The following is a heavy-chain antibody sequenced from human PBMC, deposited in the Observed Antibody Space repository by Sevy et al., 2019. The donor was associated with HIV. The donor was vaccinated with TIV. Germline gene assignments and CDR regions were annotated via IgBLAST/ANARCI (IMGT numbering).Heavy chain of an antibody. CDR3: ARDRLNTGSYYDGMDV. Sequence: GGSLRLSCAASGFTFSNYAMHWVRQAPGKGLEWVAVIPTDGNNKYYADSVKGRFTIPRDNFQNTLYMHMNSLSPEDTAIYYCARDRLNTGSYYDGMDVWGQGTTVTVSS. CDR2: IPTDGNNK. D-gene: IGHD1-26*01. CDR1: GFTFSNYA. J-gene: IGHJ6*02. V-gene: IGHV3-30*04.